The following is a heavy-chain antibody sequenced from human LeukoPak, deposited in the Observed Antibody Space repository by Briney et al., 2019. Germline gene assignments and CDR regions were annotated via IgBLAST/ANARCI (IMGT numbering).Heavy chain of an antibody. CDR3: ARGRDYYDSSGYPKSLLDY. CDR1: GFTFSSYA. CDR2: IGRTNSNI. J-gene: IGHJ4*02. D-gene: IGHD3-22*01. V-gene: IGHV3-21*01. Sequence: PGGSLILSCAASGFTFSSYAMSWVRQAPGKGLEWASSIGRTNSNIHYADSVRGRFTISRDNAESSLYLQMNSLRAEDTGVYYCARGRDYYDSSGYPKSLLDYWGQGTLVTVSS.